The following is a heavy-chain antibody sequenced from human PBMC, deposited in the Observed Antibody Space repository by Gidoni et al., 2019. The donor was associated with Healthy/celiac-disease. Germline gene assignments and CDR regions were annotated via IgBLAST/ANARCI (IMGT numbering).Heavy chain of an antibody. D-gene: IGHD3-3*01. Sequence: QVPLVQSGAEVKKPGASVKVFCKASGYTFTSYYMHWVRQAPGQGLEWMGIIKPSGGSTSYAQKCQGRVTMTRDTSTSTVYMELSSRRSEDTAVYYCARVVGREYDFWSGYYQWGQGTLVTVSS. CDR3: ARVVGREYDFWSGYYQ. V-gene: IGHV1-46*01. CDR2: IKPSGGST. CDR1: GYTFTSYY. J-gene: IGHJ4*02.